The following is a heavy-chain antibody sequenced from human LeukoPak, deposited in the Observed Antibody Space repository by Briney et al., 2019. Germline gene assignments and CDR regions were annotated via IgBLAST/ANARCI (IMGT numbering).Heavy chain of an antibody. V-gene: IGHV3-23*01. D-gene: IGHD5-18*01. J-gene: IGHJ4*02. CDR1: GFTFSSYA. CDR2: ISGSGGST. CDR3: AKEGIQLWSYYFDY. Sequence: RPGGSLRLSCAASGFTFSSYAMSWVRQAPGKGLEWVSAISGSGGSTYYADSVKGRFTMSRDNSKNTLYLQMNSLRAEDTAVYYCAKEGIQLWSYYFDYWGQGTLVTVSS.